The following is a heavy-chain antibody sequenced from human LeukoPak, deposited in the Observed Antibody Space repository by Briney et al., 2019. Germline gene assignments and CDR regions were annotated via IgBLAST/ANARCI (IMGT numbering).Heavy chain of an antibody. V-gene: IGHV1-18*01. J-gene: IGHJ4*02. CDR2: ISAYNGNT. Sequence: ASVKVSCKASGYTFTSFGLSWVRQAPGQGLEWMGWISAYNGNTNYAQKLQGRVTMTTDTSTSTAYMELRSLRSDDTAVYYCARVPRSSSWYFMSSPPDVLFDYWGQGTLVTVSS. CDR3: ARVPRSSSWYFMSSPPDVLFDY. CDR1: GYTFTSFG. D-gene: IGHD6-13*01.